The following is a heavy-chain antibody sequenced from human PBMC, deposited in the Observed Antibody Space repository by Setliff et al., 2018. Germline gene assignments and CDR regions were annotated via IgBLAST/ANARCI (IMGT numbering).Heavy chain of an antibody. CDR1: GGSVTSYY. Sequence: SETLSLTCTVSGGSVTSYYWSWIRQAAGKGLEWVGRISSNGRTNYNPSLEGRVSMSVDTSKNQISLHLTSMTTADTALYYCTRGRQSYYYMDVWGKGTTVTVSS. CDR3: TRGRQSYYYMDV. CDR2: ISSNGRT. V-gene: IGHV4-4*07. J-gene: IGHJ6*03.